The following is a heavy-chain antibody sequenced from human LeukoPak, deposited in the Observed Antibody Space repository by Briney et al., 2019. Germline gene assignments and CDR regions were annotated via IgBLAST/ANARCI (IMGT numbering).Heavy chain of an antibody. CDR3: ASGPVDTAMVLHYFDY. D-gene: IGHD5-18*01. Sequence: SETLSLTCTVSGGSISNGAHYWSWIRQHPGKGLEWIGSIHNGGTTYSNPSLMSRVTISLDTSKNQFSLKLSSVTAADTAVYFCASGPVDTAMVLHYFDYWGQGTLVTVSS. CDR1: GGSISNGAHY. J-gene: IGHJ4*02. V-gene: IGHV4-31*03. CDR2: IHNGGTT.